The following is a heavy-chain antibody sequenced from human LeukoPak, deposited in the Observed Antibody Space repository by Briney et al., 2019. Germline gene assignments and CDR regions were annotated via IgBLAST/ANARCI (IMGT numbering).Heavy chain of an antibody. CDR2: IYYSGST. Sequence: PSETLSLTCTVSGGSVSSGDSYWSWIRQPPGKGLEWIAYIYYSGSTKYNPSLKSRVTISLDRSKNQFSLKLRSVTAADTAVYYCARLQVHCGGDCYTRWFDPWGQGTLVTVSS. CDR1: GGSVSSGDSY. CDR3: ARLQVHCGGDCYTRWFDP. D-gene: IGHD2-21*02. J-gene: IGHJ5*02. V-gene: IGHV4-61*08.